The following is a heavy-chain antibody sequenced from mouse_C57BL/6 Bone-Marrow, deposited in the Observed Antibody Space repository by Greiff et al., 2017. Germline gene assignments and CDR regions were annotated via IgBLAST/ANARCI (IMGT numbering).Heavy chain of an antibody. J-gene: IGHJ1*03. Sequence: DVQLVESEGGLVQPGSSMKLSCTASGFTFSDYYMAWVRQVPDKGLDWVATINYAGSSPYYLDSLKSRFIISRDNAKNILYLQRSSLKSEDTATYYCARGFSVGDYGSSYGYFDVWGTGTTVTVSS. CDR3: ARGFSVGDYGSSYGYFDV. CDR2: INYAGSSP. CDR1: GFTFSDYY. V-gene: IGHV5-16*01. D-gene: IGHD1-1*01.